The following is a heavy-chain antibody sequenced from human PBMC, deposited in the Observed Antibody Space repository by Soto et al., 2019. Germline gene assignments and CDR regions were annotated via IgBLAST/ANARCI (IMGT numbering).Heavy chain of an antibody. CDR3: ARDTSRQLCPHYYYYYGMDV. V-gene: IGHV6-1*01. J-gene: IGHJ6*02. CDR2: TYYRSKWYN. Sequence: SQTLSLTCAISGDSVSSNSAAWNWIRQSPSRGLEWLGRTYYRSKWYNDYAVSVKSRITINPDTSKNQFSLRLNSVTPEDTAVYYCARDTSRQLCPHYYYYYGMDVWGQGTTVTVSS. D-gene: IGHD5-18*01. CDR1: GDSVSSNSAA.